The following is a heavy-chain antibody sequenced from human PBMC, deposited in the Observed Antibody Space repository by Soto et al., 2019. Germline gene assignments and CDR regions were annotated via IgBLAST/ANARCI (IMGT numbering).Heavy chain of an antibody. Sequence: QVQLVESGGGVVQPGRSLRLSCAASGFTFSSYAMHWVRQAPGKGLEWVAVISYDGSNKYYADSVKGRFTISRDNSKNTLYLQMNSLRAEDTAVYYCARDRGPSVGASRTYYYYYGMDVW. J-gene: IGHJ6*01. V-gene: IGHV3-30-3*01. D-gene: IGHD1-26*01. CDR3: ARDRGPSVGASRTYYYYYGMDV. CDR1: GFTFSSYA. CDR2: ISYDGSNK.